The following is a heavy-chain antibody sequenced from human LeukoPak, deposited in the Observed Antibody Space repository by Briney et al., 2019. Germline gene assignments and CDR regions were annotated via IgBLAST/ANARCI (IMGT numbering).Heavy chain of an antibody. J-gene: IGHJ4*02. CDR3: ARGYGDNQLDY. CDR2: ISSSSSYT. CDR1: GFTFSANY. D-gene: IGHD4-17*01. V-gene: IGHV3-11*05. Sequence: GGSLRLSCAASGFTFSANYMSWIRQAPRKVREWVSYISSSSSYTNYADSVRGRFTISRDNDKNSLYLQMNSLRAEDTAVYYCARGYGDNQLDYWGQGTLVSVSS.